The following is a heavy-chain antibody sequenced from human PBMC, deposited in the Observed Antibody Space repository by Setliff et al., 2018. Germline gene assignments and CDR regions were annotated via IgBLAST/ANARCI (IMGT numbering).Heavy chain of an antibody. CDR2: IYYGGSA. CDR3: ARTQGEQQLTHPYYYYYYMDV. Sequence: SETLSLTCTVSGGSISSSNYYWGWIRQPPGKGLEWIGSIYYGGSAYYNPSLKSRVTISVDTSKNQFSLKLSSVTAADTAMYYCARTQGEQQLTHPYYYYYYMDVWGKGTTVTVSS. D-gene: IGHD6-13*01. CDR1: GGSISSSNYY. V-gene: IGHV4-39*07. J-gene: IGHJ6*03.